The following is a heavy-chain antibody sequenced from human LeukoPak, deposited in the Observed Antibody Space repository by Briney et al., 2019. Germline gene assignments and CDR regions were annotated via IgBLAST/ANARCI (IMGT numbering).Heavy chain of an antibody. J-gene: IGHJ6*02. CDR1: GGSISSYY. CDR3: AGWSSFYGMDV. V-gene: IGHV4-59*01. CDR2: IYYSGGA. Sequence: SETLSLTCTVSGGSISSYYWSWIRQPPGKGLEWIGYIYYSGGATYTPSLKSRVTISVDTSKNQFSLSLSSVTAADTAVYYCAGWSSFYGMDVWGQGTTVTVSS. D-gene: IGHD6-19*01.